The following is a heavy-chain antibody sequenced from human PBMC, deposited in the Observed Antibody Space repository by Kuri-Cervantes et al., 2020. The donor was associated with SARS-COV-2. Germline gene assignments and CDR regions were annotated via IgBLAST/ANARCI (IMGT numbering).Heavy chain of an antibody. Sequence: KVSCKGSGYSFTSYWIGWVRQMPGKGLEWMGIIYPGDSDTRYSPSFQGQVTISADKSISTAYLQWSSLKASDTAMYYCARHGVAAAGTPNYYYYYGMDVWGQGTTVTVSS. CDR2: IYPGDSDT. V-gene: IGHV5-51*01. CDR3: ARHGVAAAGTPNYYYYYGMDV. CDR1: GYSFTSYW. J-gene: IGHJ6*02. D-gene: IGHD6-13*01.